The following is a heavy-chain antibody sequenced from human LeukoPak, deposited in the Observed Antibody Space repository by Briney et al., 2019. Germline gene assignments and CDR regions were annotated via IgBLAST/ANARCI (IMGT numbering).Heavy chain of an antibody. CDR2: IYYSGST. CDR3: ARGLTMIVTYFDY. Sequence: PSETLSLTCTVSGGSISGSSYYWGWIRQPPGKGLEWIGSIYYSGSTYYNPSLKSRVTISVDTSKNQFSLKLSSVTAADTAVYYCARGLTMIVTYFDYWGQGTLVTVSS. J-gene: IGHJ4*02. CDR1: GGSISGSSYY. D-gene: IGHD3-22*01. V-gene: IGHV4-39*01.